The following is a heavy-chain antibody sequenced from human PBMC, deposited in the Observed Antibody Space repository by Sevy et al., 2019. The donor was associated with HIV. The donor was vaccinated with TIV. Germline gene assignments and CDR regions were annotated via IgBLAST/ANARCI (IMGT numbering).Heavy chain of an antibody. V-gene: IGHV3-23*01. CDR2: ISGSGGST. Sequence: GGSLRLSCAASGFTFSSYAMSWVRQAPGKGLEWVSAISGSGGSTNYGDSVKGRFTISRDKSKNTLYLQMNSLRAEDTAVYYCAKARIAPSYCSSTSCYWQPSDYWGQGTLVTVSS. D-gene: IGHD2-2*01. CDR1: GFTFSSYA. CDR3: AKARIAPSYCSSTSCYWQPSDY. J-gene: IGHJ4*02.